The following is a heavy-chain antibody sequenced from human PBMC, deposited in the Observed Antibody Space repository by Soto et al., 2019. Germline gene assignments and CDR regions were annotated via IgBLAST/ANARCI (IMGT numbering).Heavy chain of an antibody. Sequence: PGGSLRLSCAASGFTFSSYAMSWVRQAPGKGLEWVANIKQDGSEKYYADSVKGRFTISRDNSKNTLYLQMNSLRAEDTAVYYCAKEHVWFGEGYGMDVWGQGTTVTVSS. CDR3: AKEHVWFGEGYGMDV. J-gene: IGHJ6*02. CDR1: GFTFSSYA. CDR2: IKQDGSEK. V-gene: IGHV3-7*01. D-gene: IGHD3-10*01.